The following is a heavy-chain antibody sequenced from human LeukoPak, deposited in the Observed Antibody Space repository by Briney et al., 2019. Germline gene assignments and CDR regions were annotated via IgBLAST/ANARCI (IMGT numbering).Heavy chain of an antibody. CDR3: ATGDSSGYYPYYFDQ. CDR1: GYSYTHYG. CDR2: ISGYNGDR. D-gene: IGHD3-22*01. Sequence: ASVKVSCKASGYSYTHYGIAWVRQAPGQGLEWMGWISGYNGDRNFAPKVQGRVTMTTGTSANIAYMELRSLRSEDTAVYYCATGDSSGYYPYYFDQWGQGTLVAVSS. V-gene: IGHV1-18*01. J-gene: IGHJ4*02.